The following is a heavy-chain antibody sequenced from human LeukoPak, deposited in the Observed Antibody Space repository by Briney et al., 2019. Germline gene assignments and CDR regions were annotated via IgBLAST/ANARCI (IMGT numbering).Heavy chain of an antibody. CDR1: GGSISSYY. Sequence: PSETLSLTCTVSGGSISSYYGSWLRQPPGKGLEWIGYIYYSGSTNYNPSLKSRVTISVDTSKNQFSLKLSSVTAADTAVYYCAREGGLQLGAFDIWGQGTMVTVSS. V-gene: IGHV4-59*01. J-gene: IGHJ3*02. CDR3: AREGGLQLGAFDI. CDR2: IYYSGST. D-gene: IGHD5-24*01.